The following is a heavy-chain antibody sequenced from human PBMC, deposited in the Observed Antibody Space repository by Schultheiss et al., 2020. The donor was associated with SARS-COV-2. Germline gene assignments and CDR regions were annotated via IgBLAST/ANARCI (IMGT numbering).Heavy chain of an antibody. J-gene: IGHJ4*02. CDR3: ATGGY. CDR2: IKSKTDGGTT. V-gene: IGHV3-15*07. CDR1: GFIFSDFD. Sequence: GGSLRLSCSASGFIFSDFDMHWVRQAPGKGLEWVGRIKSKTDGGTTDYAAPVKGRFTISRDDSENALYLQMNSLKTEDTAVYYCATGGYWGQGTLVTVSS.